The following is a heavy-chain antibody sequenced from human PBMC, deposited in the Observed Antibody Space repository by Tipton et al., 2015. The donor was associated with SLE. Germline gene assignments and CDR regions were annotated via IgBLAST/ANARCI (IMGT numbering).Heavy chain of an antibody. D-gene: IGHD5-24*01. V-gene: IGHV4-31*03. Sequence: TLSLTCTVSGGSISSGGYYWSWVRQHPGKGLEWIGYSYYSGSAYYNPSLKSRLTIFVDTSRNQFSLKLTSVTAADTAVYYCARTNLQGSLVDWYFDLWGRGTLVTVSS. CDR1: GGSISSGGYY. CDR3: ARTNLQGSLVDWYFDL. J-gene: IGHJ2*01. CDR2: SYYSGSA.